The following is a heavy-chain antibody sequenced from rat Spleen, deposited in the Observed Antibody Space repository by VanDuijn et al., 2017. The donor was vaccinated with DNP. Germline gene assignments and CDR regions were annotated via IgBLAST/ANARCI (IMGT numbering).Heavy chain of an antibody. CDR3: VTRGTGSDNWFAY. CDR1: GLNFADYW. Sequence: EVKLVESGGGLVQPGRSLNLSCATSGLNFADYWMGWVRQAPGKGLEWIGEINEDSRIINYLPSLKDRFTISRDNAQNSLYLQMTNLVSEDTAIYYCVTRGTGSDNWFAYWGQGTLVTVSS. J-gene: IGHJ3*01. D-gene: IGHD5-1*01. V-gene: IGHV4-2*01. CDR2: INEDSRII.